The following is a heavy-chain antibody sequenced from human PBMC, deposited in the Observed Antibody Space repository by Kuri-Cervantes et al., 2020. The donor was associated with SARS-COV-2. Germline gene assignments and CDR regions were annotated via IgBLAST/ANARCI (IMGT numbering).Heavy chain of an antibody. D-gene: IGHD2-2*01. CDR1: GFTFSDYY. CDR3: ARRRSGYCSSTSCYENYYYYYGMDV. CDR2: ISSSSSYT. Sequence: GESLKISCAAFGFTFSDYYMSWIRQAPGKGLEWVSYISSSSSYTNYADSVKGRFTISRDNAKNSLYLQMNSLRAEDTAVYYCARRRSGYCSSTSCYENYYYYYGMDVWGQGTTVTVSS. V-gene: IGHV3-11*06. J-gene: IGHJ6*02.